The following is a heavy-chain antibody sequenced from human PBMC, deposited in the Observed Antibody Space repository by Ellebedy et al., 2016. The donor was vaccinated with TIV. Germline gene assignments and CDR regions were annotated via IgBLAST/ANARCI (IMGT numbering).Heavy chain of an antibody. CDR2: ISNDGDTK. CDR3: AKGPSSGWYYFDY. Sequence: GGSLRLXXAASGFIFYSYAMHWVRQAPGKGLEWVTLISNDGDTKYYADSVKGRFTISRDNSKNTLYLQMNSLRADDTAVYYCAKGPSSGWYYFDYWGQGTLVTVSS. CDR1: GFIFYSYA. D-gene: IGHD6-19*01. J-gene: IGHJ4*02. V-gene: IGHV3-30-3*01.